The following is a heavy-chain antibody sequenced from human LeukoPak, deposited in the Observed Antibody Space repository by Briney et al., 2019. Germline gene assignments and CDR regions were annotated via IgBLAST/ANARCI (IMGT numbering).Heavy chain of an antibody. V-gene: IGHV3-48*04. CDR1: GFTFSSHS. CDR2: ISGSSSVI. J-gene: IGHJ4*02. CDR3: ARGVGYSSPFDY. Sequence: GGSLRLSCAASGFTFSSHSMNWVRRAPGKGLEWVSYISGSSSVIYYADSVKGRFTISRDNAKNSLYLQMNSLRAEDTALYHCARGVGYSSPFDYWGQGTLVTVSS. D-gene: IGHD6-13*01.